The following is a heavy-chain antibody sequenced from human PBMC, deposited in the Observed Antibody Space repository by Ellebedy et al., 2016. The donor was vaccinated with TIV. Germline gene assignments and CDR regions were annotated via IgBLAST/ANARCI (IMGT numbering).Heavy chain of an antibody. CDR2: IYGDGTT. D-gene: IGHD3-10*01. CDR3: ANNWVVRGEGWNNGMDV. J-gene: IGHJ6*02. Sequence: GESLKISCAVSGFTVSTNYLSWVRQAPGKGLEWVSTIYGDGTTYHADSVRGRFTISRDNSKNMLYLQMKSLRADDTAVYYCANNWVVRGEGWNNGMDVWGQGTTVTVSS. V-gene: IGHV3-66*01. CDR1: GFTVSTNY.